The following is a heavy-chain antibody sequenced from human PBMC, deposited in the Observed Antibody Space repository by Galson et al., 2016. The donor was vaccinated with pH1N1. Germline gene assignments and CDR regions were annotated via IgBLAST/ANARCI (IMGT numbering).Heavy chain of an antibody. V-gene: IGHV3-23*01. CDR1: GFTFRSYA. CDR2: ISGGGTI. Sequence: SLRLSCAVSGFTFRSYAMNWVRQAPGKGPEWVSVISGGGTIHYADSVRGRFTLSRDNSNNTVYLQMNSLRAEDTGVYYCAKDKRSGWSVVGGFMDHWGQGTLVTVSS. CDR3: AKDKRSGWSVVGGFMDH. D-gene: IGHD6-19*01. J-gene: IGHJ4*02.